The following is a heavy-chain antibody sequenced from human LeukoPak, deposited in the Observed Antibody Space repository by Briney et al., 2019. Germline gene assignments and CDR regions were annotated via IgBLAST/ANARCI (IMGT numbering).Heavy chain of an antibody. CDR2: IYYSGST. CDR3: ARAAAGTSFDY. Sequence: PSETLSPTCTVSGGSISSYYWSWIRQPPGKGLEWIGYIYYSGSTNYNPSLKSRVTISVDTSKNQFSLKLSPVTAADTAVYYCARAAAGTSFDYWGQGTLVTVSS. CDR1: GGSISSYY. J-gene: IGHJ4*02. V-gene: IGHV4-59*08. D-gene: IGHD6-13*01.